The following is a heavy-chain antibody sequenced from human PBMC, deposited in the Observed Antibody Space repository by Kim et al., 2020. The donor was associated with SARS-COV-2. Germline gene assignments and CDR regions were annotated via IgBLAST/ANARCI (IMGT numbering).Heavy chain of an antibody. D-gene: IGHD7-27*01. CDR3: AKFPRWGTSDTFDM. Sequence: GGSLRLSCAASGFTFSSYTMTWVRQAPGKGLEWVSSISGSGDRTYYGDSVKGRFTISRDNSKNTLYLQMNSLRGEDTAVYYCAKFPRWGTSDTFDMWGQG. CDR1: GFTFSSYT. J-gene: IGHJ3*02. CDR2: ISGSGDRT. V-gene: IGHV3-23*01.